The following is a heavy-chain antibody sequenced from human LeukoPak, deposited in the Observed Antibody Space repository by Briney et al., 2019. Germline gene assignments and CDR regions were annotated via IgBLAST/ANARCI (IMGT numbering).Heavy chain of an antibody. CDR1: GGSFSGYY. Sequence: SDTLSLTCAVYGGSFSGYYWSWIRQPPGKGLEWIGEINHSGSTSYNPSLKSRVTISVDTSKNQFSLKLSSVTAADTAVYYCARLIVGTTDFDYGGQGTLVTVS. CDR2: INHSGST. CDR3: ARLIVGTTDFDY. V-gene: IGHV4-34*01. D-gene: IGHD1-26*01. J-gene: IGHJ4*02.